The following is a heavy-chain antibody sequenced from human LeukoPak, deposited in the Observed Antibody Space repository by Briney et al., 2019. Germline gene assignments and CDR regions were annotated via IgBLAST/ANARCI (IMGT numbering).Heavy chain of an antibody. Sequence: SETLSLTYTVSGYSISSGYYWGWIRQPPGKGLEWIGSIYHSGSTYYNPSLKSRVTISVDTSKNQFSLKLSSVTAADTAVYYCARISCSSTSCYLNWFDPWGQGTLVTVSP. CDR3: ARISCSSTSCYLNWFDP. CDR2: IYHSGST. J-gene: IGHJ5*02. D-gene: IGHD2-2*01. CDR1: GYSISSGYY. V-gene: IGHV4-38-2*02.